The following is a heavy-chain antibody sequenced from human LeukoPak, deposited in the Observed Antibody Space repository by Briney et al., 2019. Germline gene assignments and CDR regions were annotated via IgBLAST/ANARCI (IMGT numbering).Heavy chain of an antibody. J-gene: IGHJ4*02. Sequence: GGSLRLSCAASGFTFSSFNMNWVRQTPGKGLEWVSSISSRQNDVQYADSLEGRFTISRDNAKNSLYLQMNTLRAEDTAVYFCAREMCSDWNYFCLWGQGTLVTVSS. D-gene: IGHD6-19*01. V-gene: IGHV3-21*01. CDR3: AREMCSDWNYFCL. CDR2: ISSRQNDV. CDR1: GFTFSSFN.